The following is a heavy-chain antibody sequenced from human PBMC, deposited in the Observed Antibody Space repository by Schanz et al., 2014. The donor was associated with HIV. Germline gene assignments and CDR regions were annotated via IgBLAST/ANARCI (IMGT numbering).Heavy chain of an antibody. V-gene: IGHV3-23*04. Sequence: ELQLVESGGGLVQPGGSLKLSCAASGFTFSASAIHWVRQAAGKRLEWVSSISESGGRTYYADSVNGRFTISRDNSKNTLYLQMTTLRIDDTAVYYCAKPEYDSRGSSQSHFDYWGQGTLVTVSS. J-gene: IGHJ4*02. CDR3: AKPEYDSRGSSQSHFDY. CDR1: GFTFSASA. D-gene: IGHD3-22*01. CDR2: ISESGGRT.